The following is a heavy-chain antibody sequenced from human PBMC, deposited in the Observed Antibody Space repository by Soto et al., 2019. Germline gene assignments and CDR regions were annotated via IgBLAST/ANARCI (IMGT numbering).Heavy chain of an antibody. CDR3: ARYYGDSYYFDY. V-gene: IGHV4-30-4*01. J-gene: IGHJ4*02. CDR1: GGSISSGDYY. Sequence: QVQLQESGPGLVKPSQTLSLTCTVSGGSISSGDYYWSWIRQPPGKGLEWIGYIYYSGSPYSNPSLNRRXXMXGXXSKNQFSLKLSSVTAADTAVYYCARYYGDSYYFDYWGQGTLVTVSS. D-gene: IGHD4-17*01. CDR2: IYYSGSP.